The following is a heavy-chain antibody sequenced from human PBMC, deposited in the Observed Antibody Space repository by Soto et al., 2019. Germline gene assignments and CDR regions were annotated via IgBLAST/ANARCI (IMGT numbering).Heavy chain of an antibody. V-gene: IGHV3-53*01. J-gene: IGHJ4*02. Sequence: WGSPTLSCAAAGFTVSSNYMSWVRQAPGKGLEWVSVIYSGGSTYYADSVKGRFTISRDNAKNSLYLQMNSLRAEDTAVYYCGRANYYYDSSGHTDYWGQGTLVTVSS. CDR1: GFTVSSNY. D-gene: IGHD3-22*01. CDR3: GRANYYYDSSGHTDY. CDR2: IYSGGST.